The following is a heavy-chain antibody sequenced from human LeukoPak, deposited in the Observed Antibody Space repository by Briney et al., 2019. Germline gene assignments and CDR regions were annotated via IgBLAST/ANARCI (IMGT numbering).Heavy chain of an antibody. D-gene: IGHD3-22*01. J-gene: IGHJ4*02. V-gene: IGHV1-3*01. CDR2: INAGNGNT. CDR3: ARGGTYYYDSSGYNDY. CDR1: GYTFTSYA. Sequence: GASVTVSCKASGYTFTSYAMHWVRQAPGQRLEWMGWINAGNGNTKYSQKFRGRVTITRDTSASTAYMELSSLRSEDTAVYYCARGGTYYYDSSGYNDYWGQGTLVTVSS.